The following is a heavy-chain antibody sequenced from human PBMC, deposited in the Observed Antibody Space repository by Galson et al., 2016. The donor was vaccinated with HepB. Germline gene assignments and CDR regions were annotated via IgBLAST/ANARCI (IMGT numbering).Heavy chain of an antibody. V-gene: IGHV3-73*01. CDR2: ISSKANSYAT. CDR3: TLMNFYGSGSFWYSFNY. CDR1: GFTFGGSA. D-gene: IGHD3-10*01. Sequence: SLRLSCAVSGFTFGGSAMHWVRQASGKGLEWVSRISSKANSYATEYAASVKGRFTISRDDSKITTYLQMNSLKTEDTAVYYCTLMNFYGSGSFWYSFNYWGQGALVTVSS. J-gene: IGHJ4*02.